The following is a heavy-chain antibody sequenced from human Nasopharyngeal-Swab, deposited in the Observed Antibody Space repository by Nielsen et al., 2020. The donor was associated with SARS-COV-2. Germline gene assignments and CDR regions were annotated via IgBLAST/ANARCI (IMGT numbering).Heavy chain of an antibody. CDR2: IYGGGFVT. Sequence: VRQAPGKGLEWVALIYGGGFVTHYVDSVKGRFTVSRDDSRGTLSLQMNRLRVDDTAVYYCAAARGSFDYWGQGAVVTVSS. D-gene: IGHD6-25*01. V-gene: IGHV3-23*03. CDR3: AAARGSFDY. J-gene: IGHJ4*02.